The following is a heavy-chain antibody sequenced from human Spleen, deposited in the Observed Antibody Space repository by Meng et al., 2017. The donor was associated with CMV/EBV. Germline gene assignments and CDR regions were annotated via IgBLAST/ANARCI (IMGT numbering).Heavy chain of an antibody. Sequence: GESLKISCAASGFTFSSYAMSWVRQAPGKGLEWVSVIYSGGSSTYCADSVKGRFTISRDNSKNTLYLQMNSLRAEDTAVYYCAKQVDFSLLDVWGQGTTVTVSS. J-gene: IGHJ6*02. CDR3: AKQVDFSLLDV. CDR1: GFTFSSYA. CDR2: IYSGGSST. V-gene: IGHV3-23*03. D-gene: IGHD3-3*01.